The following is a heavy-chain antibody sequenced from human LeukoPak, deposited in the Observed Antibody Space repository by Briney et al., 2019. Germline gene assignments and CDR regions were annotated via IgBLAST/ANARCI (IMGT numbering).Heavy chain of an antibody. V-gene: IGHV3-23*01. Sequence: PGGSLRLSCAASGFTFSSYAMSWVRQAPGKGLEWVSAISGSGGSTYYADSVKGRFTISRDNSKNTLYLQMNSLRAEDTAVYYRAKDPLKSRTAMVRWFDYWGQGTLVTVSS. CDR3: AKDPLKSRTAMVRWFDY. CDR1: GFTFSSYA. J-gene: IGHJ4*02. CDR2: ISGSGGST. D-gene: IGHD5-18*01.